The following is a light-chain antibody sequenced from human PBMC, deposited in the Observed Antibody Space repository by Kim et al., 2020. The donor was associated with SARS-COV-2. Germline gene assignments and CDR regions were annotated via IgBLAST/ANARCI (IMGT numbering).Light chain of an antibody. Sequence: SYELTRPPSVSVSPGQTATITCSGDELGEKYVCWYQQKPGQPPVLVIYQDTKRPSGIPERFSGSNSGNTATLTISGAQAMDEADYFCQVWASSTVVFGGG. CDR2: QDT. CDR1: ELGEKY. V-gene: IGLV3-1*01. CDR3: QVWASSTVV. J-gene: IGLJ2*01.